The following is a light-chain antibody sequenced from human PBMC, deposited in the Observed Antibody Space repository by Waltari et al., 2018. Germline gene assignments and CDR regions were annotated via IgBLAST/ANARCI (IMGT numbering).Light chain of an antibody. V-gene: IGLV1-40*01. CDR1: SPHIGAGYD. J-gene: IGLJ3*02. CDR2: DNT. CDR3: QSYDSYLRGV. Sequence: QSVLTQPPSVSGAPGQRVTISCTGSSPHIGAGYDVHWYQQLPGTAPKLLVYDNTNRPSGVSDRFSASKSGTSASLAITGLQAEDEADYYCQSYDSYLRGVFGGGTKLTVL.